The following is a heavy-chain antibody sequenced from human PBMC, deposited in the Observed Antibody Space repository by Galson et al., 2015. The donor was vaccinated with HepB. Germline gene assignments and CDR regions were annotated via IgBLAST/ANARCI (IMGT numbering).Heavy chain of an antibody. CDR3: AKPDKRGSGSYYGVTHFDP. J-gene: IGHJ5*02. Sequence: SLRLSCAASGFTFSSYAMSWVRQAPGKGLEWVSAISGSGGSTYYADSVKGRFTISRDNSKNTLYLQMNSLRAEDTAVYYCAKPDKRGSGSYYGVTHFDPWGQGTLVTVSS. D-gene: IGHD3-10*01. CDR2: ISGSGGST. V-gene: IGHV3-23*01. CDR1: GFTFSSYA.